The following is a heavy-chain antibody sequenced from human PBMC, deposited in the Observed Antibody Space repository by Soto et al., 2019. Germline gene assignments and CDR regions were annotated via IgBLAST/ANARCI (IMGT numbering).Heavy chain of an antibody. D-gene: IGHD6-19*01. CDR2: INSDGSST. J-gene: IGHJ6*03. CDR1: GFTFSSYW. Sequence: GGSLRRSCAASGFTFSSYWMHWVRQAPGKGLVWVSRINSDGSSTSYADSVKGRFTISRDNAKNTLYLQMNSLRAEDTAVYYCARPSGWSRSYMDVWGKGTTVTVSS. CDR3: ARPSGWSRSYMDV. V-gene: IGHV3-74*01.